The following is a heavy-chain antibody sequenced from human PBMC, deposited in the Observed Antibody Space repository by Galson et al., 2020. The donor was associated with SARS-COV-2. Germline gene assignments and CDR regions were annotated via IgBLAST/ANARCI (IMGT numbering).Heavy chain of an antibody. J-gene: IGHJ6*02. CDR2: INPNSGGT. CDR3: ARNGVLRYFDWLYNYYGMDV. CDR1: GYTFTGYY. Sequence: ASEKVSCKASGYTFTGYYMHWVRQDPGQGLEWMGWINPNSGGTNYAQKFQGRVTMTRDTSISTAYMELSRLRSDDTAVYYCARNGVLRYFDWLYNYYGMDVWGQGTTVTVSS. V-gene: IGHV1-2*02. D-gene: IGHD3-9*01.